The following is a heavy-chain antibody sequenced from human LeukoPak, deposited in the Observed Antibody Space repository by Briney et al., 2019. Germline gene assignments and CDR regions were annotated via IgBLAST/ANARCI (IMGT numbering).Heavy chain of an antibody. D-gene: IGHD6-13*01. V-gene: IGHV4-59*12. CDR3: ARRFPGYSSSWYGGKNWFDP. Sequence: SETLSLTCTVSGGSINSYYWSWIRQPPGKGLEWIGYIYYSGSTNYNPSLKSRVTISVDTSKNQFSLKLSSVTAADTAVYYCARRFPGYSSSWYGGKNWFDPWGQGTLVTVSS. CDR1: GGSINSYY. CDR2: IYYSGST. J-gene: IGHJ5*02.